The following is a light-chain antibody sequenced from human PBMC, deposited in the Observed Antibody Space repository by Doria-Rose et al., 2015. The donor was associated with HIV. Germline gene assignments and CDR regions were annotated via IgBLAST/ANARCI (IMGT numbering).Light chain of an antibody. J-gene: IGLJ2*01. Sequence: SSELSQEPAVSVALRQTVRITCQGDSLRSSYASWYQQKPGQAPILVIYGKNNRPSGIPDRFSGSSSGNTASLTITGAQAEDEADYYCSCRHSGANHVLFGGGTKVTVL. CDR2: GKN. V-gene: IGLV3-19*01. CDR3: SCRHSGANHVL. CDR1: SLRSSY.